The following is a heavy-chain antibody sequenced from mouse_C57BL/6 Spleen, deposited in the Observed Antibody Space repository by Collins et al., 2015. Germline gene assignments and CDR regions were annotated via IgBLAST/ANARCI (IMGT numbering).Heavy chain of an antibody. J-gene: IGHJ1*03. V-gene: IGHV1-39*01. D-gene: IGHD1-1*01. Sequence: MNWVKQSNGKSLEWIGVINPNYGTTSYNQKFKGKATLTVDQSSSTAYMQLNSLTSEDSAVYYCARHYGSSYWYFDVWGTGTTVTVSS. CDR2: INPNYGTT. CDR3: ARHYGSSYWYFDV.